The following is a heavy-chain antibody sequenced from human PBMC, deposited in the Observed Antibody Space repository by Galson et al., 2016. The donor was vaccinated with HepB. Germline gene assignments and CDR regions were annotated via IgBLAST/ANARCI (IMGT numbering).Heavy chain of an antibody. D-gene: IGHD3-3*01. J-gene: IGHJ4*02. Sequence: SLRLSCAASGFTFSNYPMHWVRQAPDKGLEWVALISFDGSNTYYADSVKGRFTISRDNSDDTLFLEMNSLRAEDTAVYYCARDPIFGVILTYYFDYWGQGTQVTVSS. CDR1: GFTFSNYP. CDR2: ISFDGSNT. CDR3: ARDPIFGVILTYYFDY. V-gene: IGHV3-30*04.